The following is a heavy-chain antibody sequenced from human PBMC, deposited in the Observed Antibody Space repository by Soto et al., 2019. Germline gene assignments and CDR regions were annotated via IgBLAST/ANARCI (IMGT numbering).Heavy chain of an antibody. V-gene: IGHV4-31*03. CDR1: GGSISGGYY. D-gene: IGHD2-2*01. CDR2: IYYRGTT. J-gene: IGHJ5*02. Sequence: TRTVSGGSISGGYYWSWIRQHPGKGLEWIGYIYYRGTTYYNPSLKSRVTISVDTSENQFSLKLSSVTAADTAVYYCARCSLVVIPAPGFDPWGQGTLVTVSS. CDR3: ARCSLVVIPAPGFDP.